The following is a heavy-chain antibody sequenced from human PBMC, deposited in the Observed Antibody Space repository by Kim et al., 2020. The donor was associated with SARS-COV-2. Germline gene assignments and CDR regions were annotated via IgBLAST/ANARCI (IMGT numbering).Heavy chain of an antibody. CDR3: ARVDGGKHWYFDL. D-gene: IGHD2-15*01. CDR1: GFTFSDYY. V-gene: IGHV3-11*06. J-gene: IGHJ2*01. CDR2: ISSSSSYT. Sequence: GGSLRLSCAASGFTFSDYYMSWIRQAPGKGLEWVSYISSSSSYTNYADSVKGRFTISRDNAKNSLYLQMNSLRAEDTAVYYCARVDGGKHWYFDLWGRGTLVTVSS.